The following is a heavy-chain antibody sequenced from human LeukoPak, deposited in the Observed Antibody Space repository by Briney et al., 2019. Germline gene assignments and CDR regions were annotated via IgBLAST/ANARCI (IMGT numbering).Heavy chain of an antibody. CDR1: GFSVNNNY. CDR3: AGGPYYGSGSRPGYLNH. D-gene: IGHD3-10*01. CDR2: IDNFGTT. Sequence: GGSLRLSCAASGFSVNNNYMDWVRQAPGKGLEWVSEIDNFGTTYYADSVKGRFTISRDSSRNTMYLQTSSLRAEDTAVYYCAGGPYYGSGSRPGYLNHWGLGTLVTVSS. J-gene: IGHJ4*02. V-gene: IGHV3-53*01.